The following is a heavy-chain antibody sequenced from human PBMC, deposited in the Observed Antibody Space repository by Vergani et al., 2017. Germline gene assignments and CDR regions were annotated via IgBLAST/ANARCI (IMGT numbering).Heavy chain of an antibody. J-gene: IGHJ6*02. CDR1: GGTFSSYA. V-gene: IGHV1-69*13. Sequence: QVQLVQSGAEVKKPGSSVKVSCKASGGTFSSYAISCVRQAPGQGLEWMGRIIPIFVTANYAQKFQGRVTITADESTSTAYMELSSLSSEDTAVYYCASPPNSSWNYYYYGMDVWGQETTVTVSS. D-gene: IGHD6-13*01. CDR3: ASPPNSSWNYYYYGMDV. CDR2: IIPIFVTA.